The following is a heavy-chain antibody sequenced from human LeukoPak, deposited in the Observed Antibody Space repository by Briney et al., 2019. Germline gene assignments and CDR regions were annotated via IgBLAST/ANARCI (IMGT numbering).Heavy chain of an antibody. D-gene: IGHD3-16*02. V-gene: IGHV3-9*01. Sequence: ETGGSLRLSCVASGFTFDNYAMHWVRQPPGKGLEWVSGISWNSGRIVYADSVKGRFTISRDNAKNSLYLQLSGLRPDDTALYYCAKAHTMTFGEVIAGPGNWGQGTLVTVSS. CDR2: ISWNSGRI. CDR1: GFTFDNYA. CDR3: AKAHTMTFGEVIAGPGN. J-gene: IGHJ4*02.